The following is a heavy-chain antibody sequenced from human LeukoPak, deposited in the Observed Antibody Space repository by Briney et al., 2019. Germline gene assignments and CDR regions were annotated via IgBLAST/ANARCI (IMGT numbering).Heavy chain of an antibody. J-gene: IGHJ4*02. CDR2: IYYSGST. Sequence: SSETLSLTCTVSGGSISSYYWSWIRQPPGKGLEWIGYIYYSGSTNYNPSLKSRVTISVDTSKNQFSQKLSSVTAADTAVYYCARDRYYYDSSARYFDYWGQGTLVTVSS. V-gene: IGHV4-59*01. D-gene: IGHD3-22*01. CDR3: ARDRYYYDSSARYFDY. CDR1: GGSISSYY.